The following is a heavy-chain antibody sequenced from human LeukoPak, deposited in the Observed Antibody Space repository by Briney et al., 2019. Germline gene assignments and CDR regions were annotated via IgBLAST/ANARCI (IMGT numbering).Heavy chain of an antibody. CDR1: GFTFSDYY. Sequence: GGSLRLSCAASGFTFSDYYMSWIRQAPGEGLEWVSYISSSGSTIHYADSVKARFTISRDNAKISLYLQIVSLRAEDAAVYYCASRGPYDHGSGSYYYWGQGTLVTVSS. V-gene: IGHV3-11*04. CDR3: ASRGPYDHGSGSYYY. CDR2: ISSSGSTI. J-gene: IGHJ4*02. D-gene: IGHD3-10*01.